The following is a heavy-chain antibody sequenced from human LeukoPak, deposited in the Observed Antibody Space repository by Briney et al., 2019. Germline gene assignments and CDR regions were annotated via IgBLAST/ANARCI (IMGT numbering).Heavy chain of an antibody. CDR3: AKGRIAVAGGNDAFDI. J-gene: IGHJ3*02. CDR2: ISGSGGGST. Sequence: GGSLRLSCAASGFTFSSYAMSWVRQAPGEGLEWVSAISGSGGGSTYYADSVKGRFIISRDNSKNTLYLQMNSLRAEDTAVYYCAKGRIAVAGGNDAFDIWGQGTMVTVSS. V-gene: IGHV3-23*01. D-gene: IGHD6-19*01. CDR1: GFTFSSYA.